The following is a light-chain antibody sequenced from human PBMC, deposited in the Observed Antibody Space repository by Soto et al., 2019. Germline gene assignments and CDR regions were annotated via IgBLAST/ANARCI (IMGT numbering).Light chain of an antibody. CDR1: SSNIGSNT. CDR3: AAWDDSLNGRV. V-gene: IGLV1-44*01. Sequence: QPVLTQPPSASGTPGQRVTISCSGSSSNIGSNTANWYQQLPGTAPKLLLYTNNQRPSGVPDRFSGSKSGTSASLAISGLQSEDEADYYCAAWDDSLNGRVFGGGTKVTVL. CDR2: TNN. J-gene: IGLJ3*02.